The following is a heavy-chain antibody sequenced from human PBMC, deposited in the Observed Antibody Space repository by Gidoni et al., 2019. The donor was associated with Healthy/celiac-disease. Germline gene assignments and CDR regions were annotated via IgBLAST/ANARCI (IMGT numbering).Heavy chain of an antibody. D-gene: IGHD2-15*01. J-gene: IGHJ6*02. CDR1: GFTFGSYE. Sequence: EVQLVESGGGLVQPGGSLRLSCAASGFTFGSYEMHWVRPAPGKGLEWVSYISSSGSTIYYADSVKGRFTISRDNAKNSLYLQMNSLRAEDTAVYYCARDKGIGVVVAATTGDYYGMDVWGQGTTVTVSS. CDR3: ARDKGIGVVVAATTGDYYGMDV. V-gene: IGHV3-48*03. CDR2: ISSSGSTI.